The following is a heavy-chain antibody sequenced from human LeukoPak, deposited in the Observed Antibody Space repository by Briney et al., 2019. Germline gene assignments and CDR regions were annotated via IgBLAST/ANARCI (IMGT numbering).Heavy chain of an antibody. J-gene: IGHJ4*02. Sequence: PGGSLRLSCAASGLTFSNYWMSWVRQAPGKGLEWVANIKEDGNEKYYVDSVKGRFTISRDNAKKLLYLQMNSLRAEDTAVYYCARDVGIAVAGGLSNYWGQGTLVTVSS. CDR2: IKEDGNEK. V-gene: IGHV3-7*01. CDR3: ARDVGIAVAGGLSNY. CDR1: GLTFSNYW. D-gene: IGHD6-19*01.